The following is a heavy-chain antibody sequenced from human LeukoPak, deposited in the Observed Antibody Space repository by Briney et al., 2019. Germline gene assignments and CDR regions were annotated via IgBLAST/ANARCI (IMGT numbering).Heavy chain of an antibody. V-gene: IGHV1-18*01. D-gene: IGHD2-15*01. J-gene: IGHJ4*02. CDR3: ARDEGYCSGGSCSGRGIVY. CDR2: ITAYNDNT. Sequence: ASVKVSCKASGYTFTSYGISWVRQAPGQGLEWMGWITAYNDNTYYAQKLQGRVTMTTDTSTSTAYMELRSLRSDDTAVYYCARDEGYCSGGSCSGRGIVYWGQGTLVTVSS. CDR1: GYTFTSYG.